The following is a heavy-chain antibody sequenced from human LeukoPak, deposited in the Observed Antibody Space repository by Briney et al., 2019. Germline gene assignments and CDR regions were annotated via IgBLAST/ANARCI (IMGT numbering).Heavy chain of an antibody. J-gene: IGHJ3*02. CDR3: ARAVDIVVVVATTTFAFDI. D-gene: IGHD2-15*01. CDR1: GGTFSSYA. V-gene: IGHV1-69*01. CDR2: IIPIFGTA. Sequence: SVKVSCKASGGTFSSYAISWVRQAPGQGLEWMGGIIPIFGTANYAQKFQGRVTITADESTSTAYMEQSSLRSEDTAVYYCARAVDIVVVVATTTFAFDIWGQGTMVTVSS.